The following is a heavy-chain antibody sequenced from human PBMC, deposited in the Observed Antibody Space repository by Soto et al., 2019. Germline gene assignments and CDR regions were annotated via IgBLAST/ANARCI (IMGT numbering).Heavy chain of an antibody. D-gene: IGHD6-19*01. V-gene: IGHV1-69*12. CDR1: GGTFSSYA. J-gene: IGHJ6*02. CDR2: IIPIFGTA. Sequence: QVQLVQSGAEVKKPGSSVKVSCKASGGTFSSYAISWVRQAPGQGLEWMGGIIPIFGTANYAQKFQGRVTITADEXTXTAXMELSSLRSEDTAVYYCARLAVAGTTSHYYYGMDVWGQGTTVTVSS. CDR3: ARLAVAGTTSHYYYGMDV.